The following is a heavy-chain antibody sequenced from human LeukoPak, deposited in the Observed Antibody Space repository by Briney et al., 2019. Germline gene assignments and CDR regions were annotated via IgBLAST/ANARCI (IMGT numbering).Heavy chain of an antibody. V-gene: IGHV5-51*01. Sequence: GESLKISCKGSGYSFTSYWIGWVRQRPGKGLEWMGIIYPGDSDTRYSPSFQGQVTISADKSISTAYLQWSSLKASDTAMYYCARPGYCSSTSCYASFWGQGTLVTVSS. CDR2: IYPGDSDT. CDR1: GYSFTSYW. CDR3: ARPGYCSSTSCYASF. J-gene: IGHJ4*02. D-gene: IGHD2-2*01.